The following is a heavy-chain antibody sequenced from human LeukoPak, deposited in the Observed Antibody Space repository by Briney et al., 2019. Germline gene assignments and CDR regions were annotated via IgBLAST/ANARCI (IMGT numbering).Heavy chain of an antibody. J-gene: IGHJ5*02. CDR3: ARALRVTTGSNWFDP. CDR2: FYARGNT. V-gene: IGHV4-4*07. D-gene: IGHD4-17*01. Sequence: SETLSLTCNVSGGSISNYYWNWLRQPAGKGLEWIGRFYARGNTNYNPSLKSRVTMSVDTSKNQLSLKLTSVTAADTAVYYCARALRVTTGSNWFDPWGQGTLVTVSS. CDR1: GGSISNYY.